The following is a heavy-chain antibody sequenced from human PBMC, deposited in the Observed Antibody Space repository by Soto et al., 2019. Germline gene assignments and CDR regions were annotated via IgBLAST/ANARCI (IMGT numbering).Heavy chain of an antibody. V-gene: IGHV3-66*01. CDR2: IYSGGST. CDR1: GFTVSSTY. Sequence: GGSLRLSCAASGFTVSSTYMSWVRQAPGKGLEWVSLIYSGGSTYYADSAKGRFTISRDNSKNTLYLQMNSLRAEDTAVYYCGRDLFYYDSSGYYGDAFDIWGQGTMVTVSS. CDR3: GRDLFYYDSSGYYGDAFDI. D-gene: IGHD3-22*01. J-gene: IGHJ3*02.